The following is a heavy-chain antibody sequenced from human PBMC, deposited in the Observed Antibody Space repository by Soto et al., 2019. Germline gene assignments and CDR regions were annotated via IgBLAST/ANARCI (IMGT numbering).Heavy chain of an antibody. Sequence: QVQLVQSGPEVKMPGASVKVSCKTSGYTFSDYGLAWLRQTPGQRPEWMGWVSTYNTNTNYAQKFQGRVTMTTDTSTTTPSIELRSLRSDDTAVYYCARELNTDSSAYYSFAYWGQGTLVTVSS. V-gene: IGHV1-18*01. D-gene: IGHD3-22*01. CDR2: VSTYNTNT. CDR1: GYTFSDYG. CDR3: ARELNTDSSAYYSFAY. J-gene: IGHJ4*02.